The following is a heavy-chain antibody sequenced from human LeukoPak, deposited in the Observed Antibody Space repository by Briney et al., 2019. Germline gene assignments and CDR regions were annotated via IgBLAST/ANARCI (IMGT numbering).Heavy chain of an antibody. CDR3: ARDSSGYYHGAYYYYVDV. J-gene: IGHJ6*03. D-gene: IGHD3-22*01. CDR2: ISSSGSTI. V-gene: IGHV3-48*03. CDR1: GFTFSSYE. Sequence: HTGGSLRLSCAASGFTFSSYEMNWVRQAPGKGLEWVSYISSSGSTIYYADSVKGRFTISRDNAKNSLYLQMNSLRAEDTAVYYCARDSSGYYHGAYYYYVDVWGKGTTVTVSS.